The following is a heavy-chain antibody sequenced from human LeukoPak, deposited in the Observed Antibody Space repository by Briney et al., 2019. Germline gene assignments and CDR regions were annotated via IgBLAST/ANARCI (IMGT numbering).Heavy chain of an antibody. D-gene: IGHD3-10*01. CDR1: GFIFSSYS. V-gene: IGHV3-21*01. CDR2: ISSSSGYI. Sequence: GGSLRLSCAASGFIFSSYSMNWVRQAPGKGLEWVSFISSSSGYIYYADSVKGRFTISRDNAKNSLHLQMNSLRAEDTAVYYCARGGWFGELLFDYWGQGTLVTVSS. CDR3: ARGGWFGELLFDY. J-gene: IGHJ4*02.